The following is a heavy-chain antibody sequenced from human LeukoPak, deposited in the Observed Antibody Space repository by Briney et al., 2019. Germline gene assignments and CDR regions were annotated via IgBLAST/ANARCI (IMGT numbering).Heavy chain of an antibody. V-gene: IGHV1-8*01. D-gene: IGHD3-22*01. J-gene: IGHJ3*02. Sequence: ASVRVSCKASGYTFTSYDINWVRQATGQGLEWMGWMNPNSGNTGYAQKFQGRVTMTRNTSISTAYMELSSLRSEDTAVYYCARTYYYDSSGYFSEPDAFDIWGQGTMVTVSS. CDR2: MNPNSGNT. CDR3: ARTYYYDSSGYFSEPDAFDI. CDR1: GYTFTSYD.